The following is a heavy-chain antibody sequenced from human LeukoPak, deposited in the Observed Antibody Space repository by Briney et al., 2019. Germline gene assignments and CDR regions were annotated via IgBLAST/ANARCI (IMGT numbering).Heavy chain of an antibody. D-gene: IGHD6-19*01. Sequence: ASVKVSCKASGYTFTDNDINWVRQATGQGLEWMGWMNPNSGITGFAQKFQGRVTSTRNTSISTAYMELSSLRSEDTAVYYCARGQWLGYWGLGTLVTVSS. CDR1: GYTFTDND. CDR3: ARGQWLGY. CDR2: MNPNSGIT. V-gene: IGHV1-8*01. J-gene: IGHJ4*02.